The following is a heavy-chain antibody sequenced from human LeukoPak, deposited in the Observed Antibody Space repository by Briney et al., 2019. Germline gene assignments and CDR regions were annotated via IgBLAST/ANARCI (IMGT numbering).Heavy chain of an antibody. D-gene: IGHD3-9*01. V-gene: IGHV3-33*01. Sequence: GGSLRLSCAASRCTFSSYGMHWVRQAPGKGLEWVAVIRYDGSNKYYADSVKGRFTISRDNSKNTLYLQMNSLRAEDTAVYYCARDLAYISPFYGMDVWGKGTRVTVSS. CDR3: ARDLAYISPFYGMDV. J-gene: IGHJ6*04. CDR2: IRYDGSNK. CDR1: RCTFSSYG.